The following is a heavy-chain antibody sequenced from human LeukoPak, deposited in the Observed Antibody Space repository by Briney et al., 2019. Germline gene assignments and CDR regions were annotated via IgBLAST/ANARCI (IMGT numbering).Heavy chain of an antibody. J-gene: IGHJ4*02. CDR3: TPDGPAH. V-gene: IGHV3-15*01. D-gene: IGHD2-2*01. Sequence: GGSLRLSCAASGFPFSNAWMSWVRQAPGKGLEWVARIKSKTDGGTTDYAAPVKGRFTISRDDSKNTLSLQLNSLKTEDTAVYYCTPDGPAHWGQGTLVTVSS. CDR1: GFPFSNAW. CDR2: IKSKTDGGTT.